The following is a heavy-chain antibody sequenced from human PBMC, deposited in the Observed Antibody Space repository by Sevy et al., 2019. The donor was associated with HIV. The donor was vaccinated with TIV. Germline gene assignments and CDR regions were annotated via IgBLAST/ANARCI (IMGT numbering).Heavy chain of an antibody. Sequence: GGSLRLSCAGSGFTFKKHAMGWVRQAPGKGLEWVSAIGSGGETTYYADSVKGRFTISRDNAKNTLYLQMNSLRAEDTAVYYCARVPPYYYDSSGYYYFDYWGQGTLVTVSS. CDR2: IGSGGETT. CDR3: ARVPPYYYDSSGYYYFDY. D-gene: IGHD3-22*01. CDR1: GFTFKKHA. V-gene: IGHV3-23*01. J-gene: IGHJ4*02.